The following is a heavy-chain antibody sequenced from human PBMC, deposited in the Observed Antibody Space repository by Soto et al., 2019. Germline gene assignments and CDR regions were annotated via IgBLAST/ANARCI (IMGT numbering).Heavy chain of an antibody. CDR3: ARVNNYYYYIDV. J-gene: IGHJ6*03. Sequence: ASEKVSCKASGYSFTSYGISWVGQAPGEGREGMGWVSAYNGKRNYEQKLEGRVTITTVTSTSTAYMELRSLRSDATAVYYCARVNNYYYYIDVWGKGTTVTVSS. CDR2: VSAYNGKR. V-gene: IGHV1-18*01. CDR1: GYSFTSYG.